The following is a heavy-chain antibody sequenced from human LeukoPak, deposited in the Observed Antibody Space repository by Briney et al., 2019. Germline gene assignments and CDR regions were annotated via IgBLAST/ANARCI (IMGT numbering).Heavy chain of an antibody. CDR2: IYSGGST. Sequence: GGSLRLSCAASGFTVSSNYMSWVRQAPGKGLEWVSVIYSGGSTYYADSVKGRITISRDNSKNTLYLQMNSLRAEDTAVYYCARDRCSGGSCHPHYGMDVWGQGTTVTVSS. D-gene: IGHD2-15*01. V-gene: IGHV3-66*01. CDR3: ARDRCSGGSCHPHYGMDV. J-gene: IGHJ6*02. CDR1: GFTVSSNY.